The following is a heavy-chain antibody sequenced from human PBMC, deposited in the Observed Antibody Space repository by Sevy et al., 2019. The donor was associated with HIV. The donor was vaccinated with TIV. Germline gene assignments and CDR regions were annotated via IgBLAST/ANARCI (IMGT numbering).Heavy chain of an antibody. CDR3: ARGTYYYDSGGYYHDAFDL. V-gene: IGHV3-7*03. D-gene: IGHD3-22*01. CDR1: GFTFSSYW. Sequence: GGSLRLSCVASSGFTFSSYWMSWVRQAPGKGLEWVANIKQDGRVKYYVDPVRGRFAISRDNAKNSLYLQMNTLRADDTALYYCARGTYYYDSGGYYHDAFDLWGQGTMVTVSS. CDR2: IKQDGRVK. J-gene: IGHJ3*01.